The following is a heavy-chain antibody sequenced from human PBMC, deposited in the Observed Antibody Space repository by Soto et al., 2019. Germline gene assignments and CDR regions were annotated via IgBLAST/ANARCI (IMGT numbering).Heavy chain of an antibody. V-gene: IGHV3-20*03. J-gene: IGHJ4*02. CDR2: VNWNGGST. D-gene: IGHD1-26*01. CDR3: VRGASLNFDY. CDR1: GFTFLDHG. Sequence: RHSYAASGFTFLDHGISCTRQAPGKGLEWVSGVNWNGGSTGYADSVKGRFTISRDNAKNSLYLQMNSLRAEDTAFYYCVRGASLNFDYWGQGTLVTVSS.